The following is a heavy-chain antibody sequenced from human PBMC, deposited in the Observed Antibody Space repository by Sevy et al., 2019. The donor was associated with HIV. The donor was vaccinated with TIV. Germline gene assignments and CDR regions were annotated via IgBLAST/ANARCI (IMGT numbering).Heavy chain of an antibody. CDR1: GFTVSANY. V-gene: IGHV3-15*01. CDR2: IRSNTDGGTT. Sequence: GGSLRLSCAVSGFTVSANYMTWVRQAPGKGLEWVGRIRSNTDGGTTDYAEPLKGRFTISRDDSKNTLYLQMNILKSADTAGYYCTTDREYGDYKGGFDYWGQGTLVTVSS. CDR3: TTDREYGDYKGGFDY. D-gene: IGHD4-17*01. J-gene: IGHJ4*02.